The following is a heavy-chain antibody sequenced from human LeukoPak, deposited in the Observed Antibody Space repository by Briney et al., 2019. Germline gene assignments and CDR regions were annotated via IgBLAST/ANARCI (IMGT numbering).Heavy chain of an antibody. CDR2: MNPNSGNT. J-gene: IGHJ3*02. CDR3: ARGTYYDSSDAFDI. V-gene: IGHV1-8*01. D-gene: IGHD3-22*01. CDR1: GYTFTSYD. Sequence: GASVKVSCKASGYTFTSYDINWVRQATGQGLEWMGWMNPNSGNTGYAQKFQGRVTMTRNASISTAYMELSSLRSEDTAVYYCARGTYYDSSDAFDIWGQGTMVTVSS.